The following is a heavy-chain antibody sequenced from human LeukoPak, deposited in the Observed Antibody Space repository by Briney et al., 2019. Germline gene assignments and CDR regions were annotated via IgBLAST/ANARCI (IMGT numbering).Heavy chain of an antibody. J-gene: IGHJ4*02. D-gene: IGHD1-1*01. CDR2: LNQDGSEK. CDR1: GFTFSTSW. CDR3: ARESSTGTTGSFDY. Sequence: SGGSLRLSCGASGFTFSTSWMIWVRQAPGKGLEWVANLNQDGSEKYYVDSVKGRFTISRDNGRNSLYLQMDSLRVEDTAVYYCARESSTGTTGSFDYWGQGTLVTVSS. V-gene: IGHV3-7*03.